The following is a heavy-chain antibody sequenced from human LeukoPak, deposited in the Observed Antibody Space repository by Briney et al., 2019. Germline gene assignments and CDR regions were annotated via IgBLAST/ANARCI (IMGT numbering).Heavy chain of an antibody. V-gene: IGHV1-18*01. Sequence: GTSVKVSCKASGYTFTSYGISWVRQAPGQGLEWMGWISAYNGNTNYAQKLQGRVTMTTDTSTSTAYMELRSLRSDDTAVYYCARGGDYCSSTSCAYTFDYWGQGTLVTVSS. J-gene: IGHJ4*02. CDR1: GYTFTSYG. CDR2: ISAYNGNT. CDR3: ARGGDYCSSTSCAYTFDY. D-gene: IGHD2-2*01.